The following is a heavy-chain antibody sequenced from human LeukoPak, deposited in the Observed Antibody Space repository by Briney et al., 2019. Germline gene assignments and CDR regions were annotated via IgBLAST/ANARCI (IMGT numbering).Heavy chain of an antibody. D-gene: IGHD3-10*01. CDR3: ARLYYGSGSFSWFDP. Sequence: GESLKISFKGSGYRFTSYWIGWVRPMPGKGLEWMGIIYPGDSDTRYSPSFQGQVTISADKSISTAYLQWSSLKASDTAMYYCARLYYGSGSFSWFDPWGQGTLVTVSS. CDR2: IYPGDSDT. V-gene: IGHV5-51*01. CDR1: GYRFTSYW. J-gene: IGHJ5*02.